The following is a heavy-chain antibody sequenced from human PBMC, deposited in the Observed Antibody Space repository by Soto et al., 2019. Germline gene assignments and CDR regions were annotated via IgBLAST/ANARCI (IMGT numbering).Heavy chain of an antibody. V-gene: IGHV3-21*01. Sequence: GGSLRLSCAASGFTFSSYSMNWVRQAPGKGLEWVSSISSSSSYIYYADSVKGRFTISRDNAKNSLYLQMNSLRVEDTAVYYCARDRLGEYSSSSYWFDPWGQGTLVTVSS. CDR1: GFTFSSYS. CDR3: ARDRLGEYSSSSYWFDP. D-gene: IGHD6-6*01. J-gene: IGHJ5*02. CDR2: ISSSSSYI.